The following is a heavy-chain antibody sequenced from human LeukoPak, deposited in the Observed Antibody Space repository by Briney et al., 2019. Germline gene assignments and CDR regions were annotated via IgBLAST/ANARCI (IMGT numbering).Heavy chain of an antibody. CDR2: INPNSGGT. Sequence: ASVKVSCKASGYTFTGYYMHWVRQAPGQGLEWMGRINPNSGGTNYAQKFQGRVTMTRDTSISTAYMGLSRLRSDDTAVYYCALNYYDSSGTFDYWGQGTLVTVSS. CDR1: GYTFTGYY. D-gene: IGHD3-22*01. CDR3: ALNYYDSSGTFDY. J-gene: IGHJ4*02. V-gene: IGHV1-2*06.